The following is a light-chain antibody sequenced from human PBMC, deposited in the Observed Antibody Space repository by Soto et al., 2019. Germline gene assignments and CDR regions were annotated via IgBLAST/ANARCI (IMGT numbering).Light chain of an antibody. CDR2: GAS. V-gene: IGKV3-20*01. CDR1: QSVSSSY. CDR3: QRYGSTPPEVT. J-gene: IGKJ5*01. Sequence: EIVLTQSPGTLSLSPGDRATLSCRASQSVSSSYLAWYQQKPGQAPRLLIYGASSRASGIPDRFSGSESGTDFTLTISRLEPEAFAVYYCQRYGSTPPEVTFGQGTRLEIK.